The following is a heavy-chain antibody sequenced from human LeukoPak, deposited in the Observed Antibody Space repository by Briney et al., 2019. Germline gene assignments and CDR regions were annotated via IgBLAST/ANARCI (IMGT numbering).Heavy chain of an antibody. CDR2: IYCSGIT. J-gene: IGHJ3*02. D-gene: IGHD2/OR15-2a*01. CDR3: ARPLDTTFFNAFDI. CDR1: GGSISTSSYF. Sequence: SETLSLTCTVSGGSISTSSYFWGCIRQPPGKGLEWIGSIYCSGITFYNPSLKSRLTISVDTSKNQFSLKLTSVTAADTAVYYCARPLDTTFFNAFDIWGQGTMVTVSS. V-gene: IGHV4-39*01.